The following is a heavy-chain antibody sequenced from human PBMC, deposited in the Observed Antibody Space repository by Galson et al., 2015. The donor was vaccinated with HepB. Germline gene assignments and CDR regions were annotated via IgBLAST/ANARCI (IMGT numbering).Heavy chain of an antibody. Sequence: SLRLSCAVSGFTFSRHAFHWVRQAPGRGLEWVALISSDYTSKFYADSVKGRLSISRDNSKDTVYLQMNSLRDEVTAVYYCASDCDGSGSFYNMLGYWGQGTMVTVSS. D-gene: IGHD3-10*01. J-gene: IGHJ4*02. CDR3: ASDCDGSGSFYNMLGY. V-gene: IGHV3-30*07. CDR1: GFTFSRHA. CDR2: ISSDYTSK.